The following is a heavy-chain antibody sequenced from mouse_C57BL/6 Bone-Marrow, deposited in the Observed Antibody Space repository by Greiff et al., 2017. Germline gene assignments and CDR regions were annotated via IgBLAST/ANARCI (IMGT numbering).Heavy chain of an antibody. D-gene: IGHD2-5*01. CDR1: GYTFTDYN. Sequence: VQLQQSGPELVKPGASVKIPCKASGYTFTDYNMDWVKQSHGKSLEWIGDINPNNGGTIYNQKFKGKATLTVDKSSSTAYMELRSLTSEDTAVYYCARDPTPSYNSKHHYYAMDYWGQGTSVTVSS. J-gene: IGHJ4*01. V-gene: IGHV1-18*01. CDR3: ARDPTPSYNSKHHYYAMDY. CDR2: INPNNGGT.